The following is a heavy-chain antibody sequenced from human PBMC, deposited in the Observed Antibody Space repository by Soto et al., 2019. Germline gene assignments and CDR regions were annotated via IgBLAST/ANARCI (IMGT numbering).Heavy chain of an antibody. CDR3: ATTHCRTTSCPSDY. CDR1: GGSISGSTSY. CDR2: IYHSGST. J-gene: IGHJ4*02. Sequence: SETLSLTCTVSGGSISGSTSYWGWILQPPGKGLEWIGRIYHSGSTYYSPSLKSRVTISADTSKNQFSLKLGSVTAADTAVYSCATTHCRTTSCPSDYGGQGALVTVS. V-gene: IGHV4-39*01. D-gene: IGHD2-2*01.